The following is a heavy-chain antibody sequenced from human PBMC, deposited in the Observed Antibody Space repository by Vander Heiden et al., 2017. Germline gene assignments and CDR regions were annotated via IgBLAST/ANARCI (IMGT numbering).Heavy chain of an antibody. V-gene: IGHV4-39*01. CDR2: FYYGGST. D-gene: IGHD3-3*01. J-gene: IGHJ5*02. CDR1: GGSISGSTHY. CDR3: AREQLRRSAWFDP. Sequence: QLQLQESGPGLVKPSETLSLTCTVSGGSISGSTHYWGRIRQPPGKGPEWIGTFYYGGSTFYNPSLKSRVTISVDASRNQFSLTLFSVTAADTAIYYCAREQLRRSAWFDPWGRGTLVTVSS.